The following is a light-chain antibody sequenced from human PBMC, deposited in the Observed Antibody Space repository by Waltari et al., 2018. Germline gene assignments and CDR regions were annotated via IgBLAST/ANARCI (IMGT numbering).Light chain of an antibody. CDR1: QSVTTN. J-gene: IGKJ4*01. CDR2: DAS. Sequence: EIVLTQSPAILSLSPGERATLSCRASQSVTTNLAWYQQKPGQAPRLLIYDASNRATGSPARFSGSGSGTDFTLTISNLESEDFAVYYCQQRANWPRTFGGGTNVEIK. CDR3: QQRANWPRT. V-gene: IGKV3-11*01.